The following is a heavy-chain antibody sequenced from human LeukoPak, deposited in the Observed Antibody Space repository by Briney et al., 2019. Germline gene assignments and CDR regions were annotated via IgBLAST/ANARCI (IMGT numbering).Heavy chain of an antibody. CDR1: GGSFSGYY. V-gene: IGHV4-34*01. Sequence: SETLSLTCAVYGGSFSGYYWSWIRQPPGKGLEWIGEINHSGSTNYNPSLKSRVTISVDTSKNQFSLKLSSVTAADTAVYYCARRWRLRPITIFGVVIEKARPDAFDIWGQGTMVTVSS. J-gene: IGHJ3*02. D-gene: IGHD3-3*01. CDR2: INHSGST. CDR3: ARRWRLRPITIFGVVIEKARPDAFDI.